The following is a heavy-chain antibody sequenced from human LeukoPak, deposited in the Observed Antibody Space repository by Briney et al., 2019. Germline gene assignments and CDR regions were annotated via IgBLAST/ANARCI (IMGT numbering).Heavy chain of an antibody. D-gene: IGHD5-18*01. CDR2: INAGNGNT. V-gene: IGHV1-3*01. CDR3: ARVRGYRYAHGGFDN. J-gene: IGHJ3*02. Sequence: ASVKVSCKASGYTFTSYAIHWVRQAPGQRLEWMGWINAGNGNTKYSQKFQGRVTITRDTSASTAYMELSSLRSEDTAVYYCARVRGYRYAHGGFDNWGQGTMVTVSS. CDR1: GYTFTSYA.